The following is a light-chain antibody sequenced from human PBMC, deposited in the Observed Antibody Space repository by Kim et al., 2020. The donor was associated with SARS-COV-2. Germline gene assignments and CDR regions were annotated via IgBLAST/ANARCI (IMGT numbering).Light chain of an antibody. J-gene: IGKJ4*01. Sequence: AYVGDRDTITCQASQDIRNDLAWFQQKPGKVPKRLIYSASTLQRGVPSRCSGSGSGKEFTLTISRLQPEDFATYYSIQHNSYPRTFGGGTKVDIK. V-gene: IGKV1-17*03. CDR1: QDIRND. CDR2: SAS. CDR3: IQHNSYPRT.